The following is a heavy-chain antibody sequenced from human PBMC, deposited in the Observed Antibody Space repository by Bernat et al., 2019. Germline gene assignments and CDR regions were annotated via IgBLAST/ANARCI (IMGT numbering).Heavy chain of an antibody. V-gene: IGHV3-66*01. Sequence: EVQLVESGGGLVQPGGSLRLSCAASGFTISSNYMSWVRQAPGKGLEWVSVIYSGGSTYYADSVKGRFTISRDNSKNTLYLQMNSLRAEDTAVYYCILDSSGFYWGQGTLVTVSS. CDR3: ILDSSGFY. D-gene: IGHD6-19*01. CDR2: IYSGGST. J-gene: IGHJ4*02. CDR1: GFTISSNY.